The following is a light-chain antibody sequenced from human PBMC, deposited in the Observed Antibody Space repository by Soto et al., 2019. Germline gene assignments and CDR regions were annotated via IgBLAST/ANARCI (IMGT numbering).Light chain of an antibody. CDR1: SSNIGAGYE. CDR3: QSYDSSLSGYV. V-gene: IGLV1-40*01. CDR2: ENN. J-gene: IGLJ1*01. Sequence: QSVLTQPPSVSEAPGQRVTISCTGSSSNIGAGYEAHWYQQVPGTAPKLLIYENNNRPSGVPDRFSGSKSGTSASRAITGLQDEDEAEYYCQSYDSSLSGYVFATGTKVTVL.